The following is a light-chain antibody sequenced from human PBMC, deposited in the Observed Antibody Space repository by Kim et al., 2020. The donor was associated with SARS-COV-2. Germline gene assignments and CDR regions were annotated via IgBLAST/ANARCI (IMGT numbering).Light chain of an antibody. Sequence: SPGERATLSCRASQSVSSNLAWYQQKPGQAPRLLIYGASTRATGIPARFSGSGSGTEFTLTISSLQSEDFAVYYCQQYNNWPPELTFGGGTKLEIK. CDR1: QSVSSN. CDR3: QQYNNWPPELT. CDR2: GAS. J-gene: IGKJ4*01. V-gene: IGKV3-15*01.